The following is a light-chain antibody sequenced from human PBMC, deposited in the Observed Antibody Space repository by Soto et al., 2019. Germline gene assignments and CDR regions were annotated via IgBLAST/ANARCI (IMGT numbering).Light chain of an antibody. J-gene: IGKJ2*01. V-gene: IGKV3-15*01. CDR1: ETISAD. Sequence: ISMTQSPPTLSVSPGGRVTLSCEASETISADLAWYHHRPGQAPRLLIYAASTRAPGVPATFSGSGSGTDFTLAIANLQPEDFGLYYCQHYHNFPRTFGQGTKLEIK. CDR3: QHYHNFPRT. CDR2: AAS.